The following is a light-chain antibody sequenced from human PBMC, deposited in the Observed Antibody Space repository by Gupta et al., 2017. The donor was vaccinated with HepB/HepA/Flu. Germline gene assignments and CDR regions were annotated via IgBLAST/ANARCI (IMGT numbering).Light chain of an antibody. CDR2: WAS. Sequence: DMVMTQSQDSLAVSLGERATINCKSSQSVLYSSNNKNYLAWYQQKPGQPPKLLMYWASTRESGVPDRFSGSGSGTDFTLTISSLQAEDVAVYYCQQYYSTPWTFGQGTKVEIK. CDR3: QQYYSTPWT. CDR1: QSVLYSSNNKNY. V-gene: IGKV4-1*01. J-gene: IGKJ1*01.